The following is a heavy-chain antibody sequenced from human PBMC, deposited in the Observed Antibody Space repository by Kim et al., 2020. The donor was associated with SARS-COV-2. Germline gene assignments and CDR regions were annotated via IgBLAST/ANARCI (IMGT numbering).Heavy chain of an antibody. CDR2: IYYSGST. J-gene: IGHJ6*02. Sequence: SETLSLTCTVSGGSISSSSYYWGWIRQPPGKGLEWIGSIYYSGSTYYNPSLKSRVTISVDTSKNQFSLKLSSVTAADTAVYYCASYYDYVPMDVWGQGTTVTVSS. CDR3: ASYYDYVPMDV. V-gene: IGHV4-39*01. CDR1: GGSISSSSYY. D-gene: IGHD3-16*01.